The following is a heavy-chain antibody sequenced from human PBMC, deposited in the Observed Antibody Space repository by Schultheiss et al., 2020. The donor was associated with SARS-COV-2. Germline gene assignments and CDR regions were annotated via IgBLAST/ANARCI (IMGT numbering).Heavy chain of an antibody. Sequence: GESLKISCAASGFTFSSFSMNWVRQAPGKGLEWVSAISGSGGSTYYADSVKGRFTISRDNAKNSLYLQMNSLRDEDTAVYYCARLGCSSTSCYTTDYWGQGTLVTVSS. CDR2: ISGSGGST. CDR3: ARLGCSSTSCYTTDY. D-gene: IGHD2-2*02. J-gene: IGHJ4*02. CDR1: GFTFSSFS. V-gene: IGHV3-48*02.